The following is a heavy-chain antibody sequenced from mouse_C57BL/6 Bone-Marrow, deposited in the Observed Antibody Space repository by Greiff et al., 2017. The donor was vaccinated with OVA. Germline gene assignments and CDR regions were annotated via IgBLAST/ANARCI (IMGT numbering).Heavy chain of an antibody. CDR3: ARDTTVVAHWYFDV. V-gene: IGHV5-16*01. CDR1: GFTFSDYY. CDR2: FNYDGSST. J-gene: IGHJ1*03. Sequence: DVKLVESEGGLVQPGSSMKLSCTASGFTFSDYYMAWVRQVPEKGLEWVANFNYDGSSTYYLDSLKSRFIISRDNAKNILYLQMSSLKSEYTATYYCARDTTVVAHWYFDVWGTGTTVTVSS. D-gene: IGHD1-1*01.